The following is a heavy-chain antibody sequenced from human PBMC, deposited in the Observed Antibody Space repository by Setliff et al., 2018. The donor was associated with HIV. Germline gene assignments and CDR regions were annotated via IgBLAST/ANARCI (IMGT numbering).Heavy chain of an antibody. CDR1: GFTLSIYE. V-gene: IGHV3-48*03. Sequence: PGGSLRLSCAASGFTLSIYEMNWVRQAPGKGLEWVSYISTSGSTIYYADSVKGRFTISRDNGKKSLYLQMDSLRDEDTAVYYCAREKFENGDYEFVSTFDSWGQGTLVTVSS. CDR3: AREKFENGDYEFVSTFDS. CDR2: ISTSGSTI. J-gene: IGHJ4*02. D-gene: IGHD4-17*01.